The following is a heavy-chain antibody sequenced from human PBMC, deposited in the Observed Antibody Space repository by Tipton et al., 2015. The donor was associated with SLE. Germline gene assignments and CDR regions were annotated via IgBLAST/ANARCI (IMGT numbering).Heavy chain of an antibody. V-gene: IGHV4-59*01. D-gene: IGHD3-22*01. CDR2: IYYSGST. J-gene: IGHJ4*02. CDR1: GGSINSYF. CDR3: ARGQTTVEVVVAPPHFDY. Sequence: TLSLTCTVSGGSINSYFWSWIRQPPGKGLEWIGYIYYSGSTNYNPSLKSRVTVSLDPSKNQFSLKMTSVTAADTAVYYCARGQTTVEVVVAPPHFDYWGQGTLVTVSS.